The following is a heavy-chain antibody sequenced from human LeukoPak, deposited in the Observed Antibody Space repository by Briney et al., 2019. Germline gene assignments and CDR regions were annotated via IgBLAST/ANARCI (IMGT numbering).Heavy chain of an antibody. D-gene: IGHD6-19*01. CDR1: GYTFATYD. CDR2: MNPNSGNT. Sequence: ASVKVSCKASGYTFATYDINWVRQATGQGLEWVGWMNPNSGNTGYPQKFQGRVTITRNTSISTAYMELSSLRSEDTAVYYCTREKWLLLGGESSHWYFDLWGSGTLVTVSS. V-gene: IGHV1-8*03. J-gene: IGHJ2*01. CDR3: TREKWLLLGGESSHWYFDL.